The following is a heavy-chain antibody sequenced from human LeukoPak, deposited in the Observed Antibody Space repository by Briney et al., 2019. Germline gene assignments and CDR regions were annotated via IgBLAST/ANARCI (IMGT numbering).Heavy chain of an antibody. CDR1: GYTFTSYY. J-gene: IGHJ6*03. CDR3: ARESPDYYMDV. CDR2: INPSGGST. V-gene: IGHV1-46*01. Sequence: GASVKVPCKASGYTFTSYYMHWVRQAPGQGLEWMGIINPSGGSTSYAQKFQGRVTMTRDMSTSTVYMELSSLRSDDTAVYYCARESPDYYMDVWGKGTTVTVSS.